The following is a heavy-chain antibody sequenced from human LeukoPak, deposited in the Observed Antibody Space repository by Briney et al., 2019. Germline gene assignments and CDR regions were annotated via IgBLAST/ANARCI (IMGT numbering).Heavy chain of an antibody. D-gene: IGHD3-22*01. Sequence: PSETLSLTCTVSGGSISSGDYYWSWIRQPPGKGLEWIGYIYYSGSTYYNPSLKSRVTISVDTSKNQSSLKLSSVTAADTAVYYCARGRITMITYFDYWGQGTLVTVSS. CDR2: IYYSGST. V-gene: IGHV4-30-4*01. J-gene: IGHJ4*02. CDR1: GGSISSGDYY. CDR3: ARGRITMITYFDY.